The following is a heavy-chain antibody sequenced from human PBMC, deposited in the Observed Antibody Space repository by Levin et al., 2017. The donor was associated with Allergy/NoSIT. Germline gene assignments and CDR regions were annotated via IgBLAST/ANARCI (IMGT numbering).Heavy chain of an antibody. Sequence: SETLSLTCTVSGGSISSGSYYWSWIRQPAGKGLEWIGRIYTSGSTNYNPSLKSRVTISVDTSKNQFSLKLSSVTAADTAVYYCARAGRYCSSTSCSVGKVYYYYYYMDVWGKGTTVTVSS. V-gene: IGHV4-61*02. J-gene: IGHJ6*03. CDR3: ARAGRYCSSTSCSVGKVYYYYYYMDV. CDR1: GGSISSGSYY. D-gene: IGHD2-2*01. CDR2: IYTSGST.